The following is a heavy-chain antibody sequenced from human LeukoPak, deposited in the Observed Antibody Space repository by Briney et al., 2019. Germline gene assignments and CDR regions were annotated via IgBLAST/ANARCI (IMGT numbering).Heavy chain of an antibody. CDR2: IRPSGDTL. CDR3: ARVNPSIAARPFDY. Sequence: PGGSLRLSCAASGFTFRSFEMNWVRQAPGKGLEWISNIRPSGDTLYNADSVKGRFIISRDNAKNSLYLQMNSLRAEDTAVYYCARVNPSIAARPFDYWGQGTLVTVSS. V-gene: IGHV3-48*03. CDR1: GFTFRSFE. J-gene: IGHJ4*02. D-gene: IGHD6-6*01.